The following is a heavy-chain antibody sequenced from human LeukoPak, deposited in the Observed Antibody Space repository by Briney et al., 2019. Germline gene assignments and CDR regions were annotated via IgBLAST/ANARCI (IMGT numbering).Heavy chain of an antibody. CDR3: AKDQGDEVRGVMFPYYMDV. D-gene: IGHD3-10*01. CDR1: GFTFSSYS. V-gene: IGHV3-48*01. Sequence: GGSLRLSCAASGFTFSSYSMNWVRQAPGKGLEWVSYIISSSSTIYYADSVKGRFTISRDNAKNSLYLQMNSLRAEDTAVYYCAKDQGDEVRGVMFPYYMDVWGKGTTVTVSS. J-gene: IGHJ6*03. CDR2: IISSSSTI.